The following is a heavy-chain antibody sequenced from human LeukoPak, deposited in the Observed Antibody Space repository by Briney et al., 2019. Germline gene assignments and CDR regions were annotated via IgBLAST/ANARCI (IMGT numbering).Heavy chain of an antibody. J-gene: IGHJ4*02. CDR1: GFTFSSYA. D-gene: IGHD6-19*01. CDR2: ISGSGGST. V-gene: IGHV3-23*01. Sequence: PGGFLRLSCAASGFTFSSYAMSWVRQAPGKGLEWVSAISGSGGSTYYADSVKGRFTISRDNSKNTLYLQMNSLRAEDTAVYYCAKGRLGAGYSSDYYFDYWGQGTLVTVSS. CDR3: AKGRLGAGYSSDYYFDY.